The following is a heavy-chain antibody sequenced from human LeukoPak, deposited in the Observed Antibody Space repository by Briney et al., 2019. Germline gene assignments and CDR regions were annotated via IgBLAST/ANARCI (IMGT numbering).Heavy chain of an antibody. V-gene: IGHV3-21*01. CDR2: ISGVGRYI. Sequence: GGSLRLSCAASGFTFSSFGMNWGRQAPGKGLEWVSFISGVGRYIYYADSLKGRFTISRDNAKNLLNLQINSLRVEDTAVYYCARAEKRDAFDIWGQGTMVTVSS. J-gene: IGHJ3*02. CDR1: GFTFSSFG. CDR3: ARAEKRDAFDI.